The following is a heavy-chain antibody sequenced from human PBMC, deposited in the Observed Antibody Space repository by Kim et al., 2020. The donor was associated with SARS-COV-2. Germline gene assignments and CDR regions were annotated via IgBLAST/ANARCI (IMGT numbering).Heavy chain of an antibody. Sequence: GGSLRLSCAASGFTFSSYWMSWVRQAPGKGLEWVANIKQDGSEKYYVDSVKGRFTISRDNAKNSLYLQMNSLRAEDTAVYYCARTSGGSYYWDDYWGQGTLVTVSS. D-gene: IGHD2-15*01. CDR2: IKQDGSEK. J-gene: IGHJ4*02. CDR1: GFTFSSYW. V-gene: IGHV3-7*01. CDR3: ARTSGGSYYWDDY.